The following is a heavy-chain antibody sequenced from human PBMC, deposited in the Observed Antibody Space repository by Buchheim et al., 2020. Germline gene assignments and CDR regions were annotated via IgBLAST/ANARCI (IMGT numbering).Heavy chain of an antibody. CDR1: GFTFNSYG. J-gene: IGHJ4*02. Sequence: QVQLVESGGGVVQPGRSLRLSCAASGFTFNSYGMHWVRQAPGKGLEWVAVIWYDGSNKYYADSVKGRFTISRDNSKNTLYLQMNSRRAEDTAVYYCARDTDFWSGYYDGYWGQGTL. V-gene: IGHV3-33*01. D-gene: IGHD3-3*01. CDR3: ARDTDFWSGYYDGY. CDR2: IWYDGSNK.